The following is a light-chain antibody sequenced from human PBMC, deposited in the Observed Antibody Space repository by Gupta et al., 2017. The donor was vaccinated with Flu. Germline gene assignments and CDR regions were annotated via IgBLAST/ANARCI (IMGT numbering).Light chain of an antibody. J-gene: IGLJ3*02. V-gene: IGLV1-40*01. CDR3: QSYDSSLSGSV. CDR2: GNS. CDR1: SFNIGAGYD. Sequence: QSVLTQPPSVSGAPGPSVTIPCAGSSFNIGAGYDVHWYQQLPGTAPKLLIYGNSNRPSGVPDRFSGSKSGTSASLAITGLQAEDEADYYCQSYDSSLSGSVFGGGTKLTVL.